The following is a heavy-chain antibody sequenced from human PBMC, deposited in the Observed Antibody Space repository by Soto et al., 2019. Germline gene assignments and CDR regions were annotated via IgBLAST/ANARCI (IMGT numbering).Heavy chain of an antibody. CDR1: GGSISSYY. V-gene: IGHV4-59*08. J-gene: IGHJ4*02. CDR2: IYYSGST. D-gene: IGHD1-26*01. Sequence: PSETLSLTCTVSGGSISSYYWSWIRQPPGKGLEWIGYIYYSGSTNYNPSLKSRVTISVDTSKNQFSLKLSSVTAADTAVYYCASLKVGATGADYWGQGTLVTVPQ. CDR3: ASLKVGATGADY.